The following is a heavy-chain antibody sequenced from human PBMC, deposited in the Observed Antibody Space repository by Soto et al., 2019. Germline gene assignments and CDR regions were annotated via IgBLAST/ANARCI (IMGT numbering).Heavy chain of an antibody. CDR1: GYTFTTYW. CDR3: ARHKGYCSSTSCYGMDV. D-gene: IGHD2-15*01. Sequence: GESLKISCEGSGYTFTTYWVAWVRQMPGKGLEWVGSIYPGDSDSRYNPSVQGQVTISANRSISTAYLQWNSLKASDTAMYFCARHKGYCSSTSCYGMDVWGQGTTVTVSS. CDR2: IYPGDSDS. V-gene: IGHV5-51*01. J-gene: IGHJ6*02.